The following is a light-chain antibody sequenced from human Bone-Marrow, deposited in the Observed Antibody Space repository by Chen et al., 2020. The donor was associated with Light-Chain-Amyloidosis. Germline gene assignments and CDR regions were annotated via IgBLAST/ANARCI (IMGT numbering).Light chain of an antibody. J-gene: IGLJ3*02. V-gene: IGLV3-21*02. Sequence: SYVLTQPSSVSVAPGQTATIACGGNNIGSTSVQWYQQTPGQAPLLVVYDDSDRPSGIPERLSGSNSGNTATLTISRGEAGDEADYYCQVWDRSSDRPVFGGGTKLTVL. CDR1: NIGSTS. CDR2: DDS. CDR3: QVWDRSSDRPV.